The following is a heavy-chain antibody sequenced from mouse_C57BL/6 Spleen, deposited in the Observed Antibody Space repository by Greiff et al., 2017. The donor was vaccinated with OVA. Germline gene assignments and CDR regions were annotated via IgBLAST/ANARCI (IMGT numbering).Heavy chain of an antibody. D-gene: IGHD2-4*01. CDR3: TRFPRPYDYEGYAY. Sequence: QVQLQQSGAELVRPGASVTLSCKASGYTFTDYAMHWVKQTPVHGLEWIGAIDPETGGTAYNQKFKGKAILTADKSSRTAYMELRSLTSEDSAVYYCTRFPRPYDYEGYAYWGQGTLVTVSA. J-gene: IGHJ3*01. CDR1: GYTFTDYA. V-gene: IGHV1-15*01. CDR2: IDPETGGT.